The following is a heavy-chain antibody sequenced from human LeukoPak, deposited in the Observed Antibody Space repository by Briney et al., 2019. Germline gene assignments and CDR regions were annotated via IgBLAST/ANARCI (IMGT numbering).Heavy chain of an antibody. V-gene: IGHV3-9*01. CDR3: AKSNSSGCLLY. Sequence: GRSLRLSCAASGFTFDDYAMHWVRQAPGKGLEWVSGISWNSGSIGYADSVKGRFTISRDNAKNSLYLQMNSLRAEDTASYYCAKSNSSGCLLYWGQGTLVTVSS. CDR1: GFTFDDYA. J-gene: IGHJ4*02. D-gene: IGHD6-19*01. CDR2: ISWNSGSI.